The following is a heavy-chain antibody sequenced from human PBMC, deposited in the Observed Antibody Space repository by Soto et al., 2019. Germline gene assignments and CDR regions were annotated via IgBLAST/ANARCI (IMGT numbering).Heavy chain of an antibody. CDR1: GGSVSSSSYS. J-gene: IGHJ6*02. CDR3: VRLNGYGIGSNWYGYYGMDV. V-gene: IGHV4-39*01. D-gene: IGHD1-1*01. Sequence: SETLSLTCTVSGGSVSSSSYSWGWIRQPPGKGLEWIGTIYSSENTYYNPSLMSRVTISVDTSKNQFSLKLSSVTAADTAVYYCVRLNGYGIGSNWYGYYGMDVRGQGTTVTVSS. CDR2: IYSSENT.